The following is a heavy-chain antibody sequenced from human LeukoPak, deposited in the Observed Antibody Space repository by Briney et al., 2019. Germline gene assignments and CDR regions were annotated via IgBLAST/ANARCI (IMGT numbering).Heavy chain of an antibody. V-gene: IGHV3-21*01. J-gene: IGHJ5*02. CDR2: ISSSSSYI. CDR1: GFTFSSYS. D-gene: IGHD3/OR15-3a*01. CDR3: ARIGQQGLGAHNWFDP. Sequence: GGSLRLSCAASGFTFSSYSMNWVRQAPGKGLEWVSSISSSSSYIYYADSVKGRFTISRDNAKNSLYLQMNSLRAEDTAVYYCARIGQQGLGAHNWFDPWGQGTLATVSS.